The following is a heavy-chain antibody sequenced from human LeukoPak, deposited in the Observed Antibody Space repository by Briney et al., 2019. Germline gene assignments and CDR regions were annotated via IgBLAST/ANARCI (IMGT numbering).Heavy chain of an antibody. V-gene: IGHV4-59*01. Sequence: SETLSLTCTVSGGSISSYYWSWIRQPPGKGLEWIGYIYYSGSTNYNPSLKSRVTISVDTSKNQFSLKLSSVTAADTAVYYCARTGNYYDSSGYIDYWGQGTLVTISS. CDR3: ARTGNYYDSSGYIDY. CDR2: IYYSGST. D-gene: IGHD3-22*01. J-gene: IGHJ4*02. CDR1: GGSISSYY.